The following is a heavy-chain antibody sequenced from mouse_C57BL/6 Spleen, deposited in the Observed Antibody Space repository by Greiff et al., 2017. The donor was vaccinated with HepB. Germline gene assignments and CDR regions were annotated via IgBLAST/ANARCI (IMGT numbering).Heavy chain of an antibody. CDR1: GYTFTSYW. V-gene: IGHV1-52*01. CDR3: ARSKSYYGSTYFDY. CDR2: IDPSDSET. Sequence: VKLQQPGAELVRPGSSVKLSCKASGYTFTSYWMHWVKQRPIQGLEWIGNIDPSDSETHYNQKFKDKATLTVDKASSTAYMQLSSLTSEDSAVYYCARSKSYYGSTYFDYWGQGTTLTVSS. D-gene: IGHD1-1*01. J-gene: IGHJ2*01.